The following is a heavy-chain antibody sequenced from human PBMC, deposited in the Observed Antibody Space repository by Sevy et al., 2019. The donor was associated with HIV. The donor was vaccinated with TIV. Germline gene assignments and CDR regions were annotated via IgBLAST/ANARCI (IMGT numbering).Heavy chain of an antibody. V-gene: IGHV3-30*03. D-gene: IGHD3-3*01. CDR1: GFTFGSYG. J-gene: IGHJ5*02. CDR2: ISSDGSDK. CDR3: SRDRAWGVVRGGGNWFDP. Sequence: GGSLRLSCAASGFTFGSYGMSWVRQAPGKGLDYVAVISSDGSDKYYADSVKGRFTISRDNSKNPLFLQMNSLRADDTAVYYCSRDRAWGVVRGGGNWFDPWGQGTLVTVSS.